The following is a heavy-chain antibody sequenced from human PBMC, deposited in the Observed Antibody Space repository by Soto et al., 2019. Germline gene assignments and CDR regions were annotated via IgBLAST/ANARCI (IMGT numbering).Heavy chain of an antibody. Sequence: QVQLQQWGAGLLKPSETLSLTCAVYGGSFSGYYWSWIRQPPGKGLEWIGEINHSGSTNYNPSLNSRVTISLDTSKNQFSLTLSSVTASDTAVYYCARVHIAAENFDYWGQGTLVTVSS. CDR3: ARVHIAAENFDY. J-gene: IGHJ4*02. V-gene: IGHV4-34*01. D-gene: IGHD6-13*01. CDR2: INHSGST. CDR1: GGSFSGYY.